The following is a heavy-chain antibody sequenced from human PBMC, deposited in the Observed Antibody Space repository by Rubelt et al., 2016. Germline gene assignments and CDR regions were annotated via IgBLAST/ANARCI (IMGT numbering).Heavy chain of an antibody. CDR3: ARDAGNYYDSSGYYYFDY. CDR2: IYYSGST. V-gene: IGHV4-34*11. Sequence: QVQLQQWGAGLLKPSETLSLTCAVYGGSFSGYYWSWIRQPPGKGLEWIGYIYYSGSTNYNPSLKGWVTISLDTSKNQFSLKLSSVTAADTAVYYCARDAGNYYDSSGYYYFDYWGQGTLVTVSS. CDR1: GGSFSGYY. J-gene: IGHJ4*02. D-gene: IGHD3-22*01.